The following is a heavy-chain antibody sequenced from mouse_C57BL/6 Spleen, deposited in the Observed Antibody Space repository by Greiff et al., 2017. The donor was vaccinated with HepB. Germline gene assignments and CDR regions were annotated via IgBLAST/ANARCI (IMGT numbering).Heavy chain of an antibody. D-gene: IGHD2-3*01. CDR1: GFTFSSYT. CDR2: ISGGGGNT. V-gene: IGHV5-9*01. Sequence: EVQRVESGGGLVKPGGSLKLSCAASGFTFSSYTMSWVRQTPEKRLEWVATISGGGGNTYYPDSVKGRFTISRDNAKNTLYLQMSSLRSEDTALYYCARHGGYYAWFAYWGQGTLVTVSA. J-gene: IGHJ3*01. CDR3: ARHGGYYAWFAY.